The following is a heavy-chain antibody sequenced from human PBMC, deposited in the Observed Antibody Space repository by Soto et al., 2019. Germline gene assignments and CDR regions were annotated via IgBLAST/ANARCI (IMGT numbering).Heavy chain of an antibody. V-gene: IGHV3-21*01. CDR1: GFAFNNYG. Sequence: GGSLRLSCTVSGFAFNNYGINWVRQAPGKGLEWVSSISKSDYTYYSDSVKGRFAISRDNAKSSVSLQMNTLRVEDTAVYYCAREDSLIIPALSDFWGQGTLVTVSS. CDR2: ISKSDYT. CDR3: AREDSLIIPALSDF. J-gene: IGHJ4*02. D-gene: IGHD2-2*01.